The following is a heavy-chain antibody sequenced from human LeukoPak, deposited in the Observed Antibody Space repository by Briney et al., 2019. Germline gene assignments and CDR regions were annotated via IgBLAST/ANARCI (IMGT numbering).Heavy chain of an antibody. D-gene: IGHD6-13*01. V-gene: IGHV4-59*08. J-gene: IGHJ4*02. Sequence: TSETLSLTCTVSGGSISSYYWSWIRQPPGKGLEWIGYIYYSGSTNYNPSLKSRVTISVDTSKNQFSLKLSSVTAADTAVYYCARLKYRGGSRFLDYWGQGTLVTVSS. CDR3: ARLKYRGGSRFLDY. CDR1: GGSISSYY. CDR2: IYYSGST.